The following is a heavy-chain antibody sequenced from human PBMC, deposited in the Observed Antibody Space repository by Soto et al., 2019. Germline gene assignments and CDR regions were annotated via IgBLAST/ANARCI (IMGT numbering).Heavy chain of an antibody. D-gene: IGHD2-21*01. CDR3: ARDTEGFDSRPAFD. CDR1: GGTFSSYA. J-gene: IGHJ4*01. V-gene: IGHV1-69*04. CDR2: IIPTVGIT. Sequence: SVKVSCKASGGTFSSYAISWVRQAPGQGLEWMGNIIPTVGITKYAQKVQGRVTITVDKPASTVYMELSSLRYDDPAVYYCARDTEGFDSRPAFDWGQGTLVTVSS.